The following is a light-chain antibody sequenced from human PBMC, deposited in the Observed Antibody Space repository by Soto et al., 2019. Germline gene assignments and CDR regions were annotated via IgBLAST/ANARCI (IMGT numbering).Light chain of an antibody. CDR2: GAS. V-gene: IGKV3-20*01. Sequence: EIVWTQSPGTLSLSPGERATLSYRASQGVSSSSLAWYQQKPGQAPRLLIYGASSRATGIPDRFSGSGSGTDFTLTISRLEPEDFAVYYCQQYGSSSFTFGPGTKVDIK. CDR1: QGVSSSS. CDR3: QQYGSSSFT. J-gene: IGKJ3*01.